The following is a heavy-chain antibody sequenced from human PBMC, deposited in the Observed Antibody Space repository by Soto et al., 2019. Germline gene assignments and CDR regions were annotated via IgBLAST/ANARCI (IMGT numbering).Heavy chain of an antibody. D-gene: IGHD3-10*01. CDR2: IDPKNGGT. V-gene: IGHV1-2*02. J-gene: IGHJ4*02. Sequence: DAVPVSCKASGSTFKSYDVIWVRKAPGQGLEWMGWIDPKNGGTVSAQKFQGRLTMTRDTSISTVYMDLSGLTSDDTALYYCGRDDYGIFPYWGQGSLVTVS. CDR1: GSTFKSYD. CDR3: GRDDYGIFPY.